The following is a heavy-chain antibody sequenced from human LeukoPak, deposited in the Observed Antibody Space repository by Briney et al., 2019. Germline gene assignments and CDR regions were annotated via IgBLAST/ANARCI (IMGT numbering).Heavy chain of an antibody. V-gene: IGHV4-38-2*02. CDR1: GYSISSGYY. CDR2: VHYSGST. Sequence: PSETLSLTCTVSGYSISSGYYWGWIRQPPGKGLEWIASVHYSGSTYYNPSLKSRLTISVDTSKNQFSLKVSSVTAADTAVYFCARQLYVSGSYYAPMDVWGKGTTVTISS. CDR3: ARQLYVSGSYYAPMDV. J-gene: IGHJ6*03. D-gene: IGHD3-10*01.